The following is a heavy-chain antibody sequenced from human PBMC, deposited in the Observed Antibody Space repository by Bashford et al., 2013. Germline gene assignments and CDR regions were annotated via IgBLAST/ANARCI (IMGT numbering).Heavy chain of an antibody. CDR2: IGGSGGST. CDR3: ARERSTSNYRPPFDY. J-gene: IGHJ4*02. Sequence: VRQAPGKGLEWVSSIGGSGGSTYYADSVKGRFTISRDNSKNTLSLQMNSLRAEDTAIYYCARERSTSNYRPPFDYWGQGTLVTVSS. V-gene: IGHV3-23*01. D-gene: IGHD4-11*01.